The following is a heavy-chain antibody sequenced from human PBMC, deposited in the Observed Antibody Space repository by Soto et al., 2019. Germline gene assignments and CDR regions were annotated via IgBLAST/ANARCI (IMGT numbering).Heavy chain of an antibody. Sequence: NPSETLSLTCTVSGGSITNHYWTWIRQPAGKGLEWIGRIFTTGSTNYNPSLKSRLTMSVDTSKNQFSLKLNSVTAADTALYFCARQTTFISSWFDYWGHGTLVTVSS. CDR2: IFTTGST. CDR1: GGSITNHY. J-gene: IGHJ5*01. D-gene: IGHD1-1*01. CDR3: ARQTTFISSWFDY. V-gene: IGHV4-4*07.